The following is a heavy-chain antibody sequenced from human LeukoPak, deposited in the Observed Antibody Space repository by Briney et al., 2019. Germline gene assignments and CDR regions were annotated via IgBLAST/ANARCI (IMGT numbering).Heavy chain of an antibody. CDR2: ISYDGSNK. CDR3: ARDLSYFNYDILTGPFDY. CDR1: GFTFSSYA. J-gene: IGHJ4*02. Sequence: PGRSLRLSCAASGFTFSSYAMHWVRQAPGKGLEWVAVISYDGSNKYYADSVKGRFTISRDNSKNTLYLQMNSLRAEDTAVYYCARDLSYFNYDILTGPFDYWGQRTLVTLSS. D-gene: IGHD3-9*01. V-gene: IGHV3-30*04.